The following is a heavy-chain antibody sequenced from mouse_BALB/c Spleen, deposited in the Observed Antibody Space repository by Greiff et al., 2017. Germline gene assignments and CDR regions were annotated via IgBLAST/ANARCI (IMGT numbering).Heavy chain of an antibody. CDR2: ISDGGSYT. CDR3: ARDSARGFDD. V-gene: IGHV5-4*02. CDR1: GFTFSDYY. J-gene: IGHJ2*01. Sequence: EVKLVESGGGLVKPGGSLKLSCAASGFTFSDYYMYWVRQTPEKRLEWVATISDGGSYTYYPDSVKGRFTISRDNAKNNLYLQMSSLKSEDTAMYYCARDSARGFDDGGQGTTLTVSS.